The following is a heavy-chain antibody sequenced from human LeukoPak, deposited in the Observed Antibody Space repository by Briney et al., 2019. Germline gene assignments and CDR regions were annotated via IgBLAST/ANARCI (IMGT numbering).Heavy chain of an antibody. CDR1: GGSISSYY. D-gene: IGHD1-7*01. CDR2: IYYSGST. J-gene: IGHJ3*02. V-gene: IGHV4-59*01. CDR3: ARGQRYNWNYRAFDI. Sequence: SETLSLTCTVSGGSISSYYWSWIRQPPGKGLEWIGYIYYSGSTNYNPSLKSRVTISVDTSKNQFSLKLSSVTAADTALYYCARGQRYNWNYRAFDIWGQGTMVPVSS.